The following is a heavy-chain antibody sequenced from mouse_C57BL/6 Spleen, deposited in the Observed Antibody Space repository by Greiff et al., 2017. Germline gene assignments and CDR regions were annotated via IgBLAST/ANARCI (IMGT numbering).Heavy chain of an antibody. Sequence: QVTLKEPGPGLLQSSQTLSLTCSFSGFSLSTSGMGVSWIRQPSGKGLEWLAHLYWDDAKRYNPSLKSRHTISKDTSSNQVFLNITSVDTADTATYDCATAYSISMDYWGQGTSVTVSS. CDR2: LYWDDAK. D-gene: IGHD2-10*01. J-gene: IGHJ4*01. CDR1: GFSLSTSGMG. V-gene: IGHV8-12*01. CDR3: ATAYSISMDY.